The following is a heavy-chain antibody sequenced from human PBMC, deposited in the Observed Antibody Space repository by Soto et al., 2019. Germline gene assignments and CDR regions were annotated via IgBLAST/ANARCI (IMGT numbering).Heavy chain of an antibody. CDR2: IYSSGSN. CDR1: GDSISSTY. V-gene: IGHV4-4*07. J-gene: IGHJ5*02. CDR3: ARGYESGYTFGHDL. Sequence: QVQLHESGPGLVKPSATLSLTCTVSGDSISSTYWSWVRQPAGRGLEWIGRIYSSGSNNYNPSLESRVTMSVDTFKNQFSLTLRSVTAADTAVYFCARGYESGYTFGHDLWGQGTLVTVSS. D-gene: IGHD3-3*01.